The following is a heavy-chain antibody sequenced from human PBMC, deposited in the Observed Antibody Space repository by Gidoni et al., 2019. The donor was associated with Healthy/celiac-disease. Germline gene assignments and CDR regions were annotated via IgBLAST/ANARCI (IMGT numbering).Heavy chain of an antibody. CDR1: GFSLSTSGVG. D-gene: IGHD5-12*01. Sequence: QITLKESGPTLVKPTQTLTLTCTFSGFSLSTSGVGVGWIRQPPGKALEWLAFIYWDDDKRYSPSLKSRLTITKDTSKNQVVLTMTNMDPVDTPTYYCAHRGIVATILDLGYYFDYWGQGTLVTVSS. CDR3: AHRGIVATILDLGYYFDY. J-gene: IGHJ4*02. V-gene: IGHV2-5*02. CDR2: IYWDDDK.